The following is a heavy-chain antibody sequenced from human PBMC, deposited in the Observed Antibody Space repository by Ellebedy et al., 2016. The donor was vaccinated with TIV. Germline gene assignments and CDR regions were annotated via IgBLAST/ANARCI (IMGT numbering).Heavy chain of an antibody. CDR1: GGSFSGYY. CDR2: INHSGST. CDR3: ARGRIISVGVVAALFDY. J-gene: IGHJ4*02. Sequence: MPSETLSLTCAVYGGSFSGYYWSWIRQPPGKGLEWIGEINHSGSTNYNPSLKSRVTISVDTSKNQFSLKLSSVTAADTAVYYCARGRIISVGVVAALFDYWGQGTLVTVSS. V-gene: IGHV4-34*01. D-gene: IGHD2-15*01.